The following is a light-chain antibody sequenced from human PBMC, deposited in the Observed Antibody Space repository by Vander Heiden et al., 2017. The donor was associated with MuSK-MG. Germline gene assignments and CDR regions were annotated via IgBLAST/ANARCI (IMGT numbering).Light chain of an antibody. CDR2: AAS. V-gene: IGKV1-39*01. CDR1: QSIIIY. Sequence: DIQMHQSPSSMSVSVGDRVTITCRASQSIIIYLNWYQQKPGKAPRLLIYAASNLQSGVPSRFSGSGSGTDFTLTISSLQPEDFATYYCQQTYSTPRTFGQGTKLEIK. J-gene: IGKJ2*01. CDR3: QQTYSTPRT.